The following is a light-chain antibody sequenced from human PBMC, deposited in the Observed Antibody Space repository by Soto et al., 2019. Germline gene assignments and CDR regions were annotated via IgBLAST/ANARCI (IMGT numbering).Light chain of an antibody. CDR3: SSYASASSAV. CDR2: EVN. CDR1: TSDVGAYNY. V-gene: IGLV2-14*01. Sequence: SVLTQPASVSRSPGQSITISCTGNTSDVGAYNYVSWYQQHPRKAPILMIYEVNYRPSGVSNRFSGSKSGITASLTISGLQAEDEADYYCSSYASASSAVFGSGTKVTVL. J-gene: IGLJ1*01.